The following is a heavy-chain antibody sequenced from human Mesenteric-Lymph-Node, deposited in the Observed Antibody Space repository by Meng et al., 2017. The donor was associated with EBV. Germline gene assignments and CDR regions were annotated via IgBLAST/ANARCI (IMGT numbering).Heavy chain of an antibody. CDR3: ARDSTGDSRRFDP. J-gene: IGHJ5*02. CDR2: INVGNGDT. V-gene: IGHV1-3*01. Sequence: QVRPVQSGAEVKKPGASVKFSCEASGYTFTSYAMHWVRQAPGQRLEWMGWINVGNGDTKYSQKFHGRVTITRDTSATTAYMELRSLTSEDTAVYYCARDSTGDSRRFDPWGQGTLVTVSS. CDR1: GYTFTSYA. D-gene: IGHD3-22*01.